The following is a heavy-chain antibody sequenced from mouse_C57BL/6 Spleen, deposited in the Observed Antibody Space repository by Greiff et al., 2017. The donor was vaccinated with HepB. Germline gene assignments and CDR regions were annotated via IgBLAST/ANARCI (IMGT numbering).Heavy chain of an antibody. CDR3: ARDLRAGDYYAMDY. Sequence: EVKVVESEGGLVQPGSSMKLSCTASGFTFSDYYMAWVRQVPEKGLEWVANINYDGSSTYYLDSLKSRFIISRDNAKNILYLQMSSLKSEDTATYYCARDLRAGDYYAMDYWGQGTSVTVSS. CDR2: INYDGSST. J-gene: IGHJ4*01. CDR1: GFTFSDYY. V-gene: IGHV5-16*01.